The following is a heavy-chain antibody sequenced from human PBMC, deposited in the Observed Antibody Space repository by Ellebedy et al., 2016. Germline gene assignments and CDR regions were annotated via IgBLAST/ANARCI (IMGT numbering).Heavy chain of an antibody. V-gene: IGHV3-23*01. Sequence: GGSLRLXXAASGFTFSSYAMSWVRQAPGKGLEWVSAISGSGGSTYYADSVKGRFTISRDNSKNTLYLQMNSLRAEDTAVYYCAKATSIAARIYYYYMDVWGKGTTVTVSS. CDR3: AKATSIAARIYYYYMDV. D-gene: IGHD6-6*01. J-gene: IGHJ6*03. CDR1: GFTFSSYA. CDR2: ISGSGGST.